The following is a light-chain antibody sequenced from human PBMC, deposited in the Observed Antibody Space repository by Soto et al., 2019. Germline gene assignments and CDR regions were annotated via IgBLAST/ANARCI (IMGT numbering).Light chain of an antibody. V-gene: IGKV3-15*01. CDR3: QQYSDWPPWT. CDR1: ENINNR. J-gene: IGKJ1*01. Sequence: EVVMTQSPATLSVSPGERATLSCPPSENINNRLAWYQQTPGQAPRLLIYGASTRATGIPDRFRGSGSGTEFTLTIGSLQSEDFAVYYCQQYSDWPPWTFGQGTKVEIK. CDR2: GAS.